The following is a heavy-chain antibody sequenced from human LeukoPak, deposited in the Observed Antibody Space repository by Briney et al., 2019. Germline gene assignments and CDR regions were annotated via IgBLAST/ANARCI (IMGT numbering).Heavy chain of an antibody. V-gene: IGHV3-20*04. CDR1: GFTFDDYG. J-gene: IGHJ3*02. D-gene: IGHD3-22*01. CDR3: ARGRITMIVVDAFDI. CDR2: INWNGDST. Sequence: GGSLRLSCAASGFTFDDYGMSWVRQAPGKGLEWVSGINWNGDSTGYADSVKGRFTISRDNAKNSLYLQMNSLRAEDTALYYCARGRITMIVVDAFDIWGQGTMVTVSS.